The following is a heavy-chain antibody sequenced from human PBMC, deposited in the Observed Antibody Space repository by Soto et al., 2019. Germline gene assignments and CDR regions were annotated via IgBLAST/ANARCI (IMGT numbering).Heavy chain of an antibody. D-gene: IGHD1-20*01. J-gene: IGHJ5*02. CDR2: SYYSGTT. CDR3: TGRYNWNGNYFDP. V-gene: IGHV4-39*01. CDR1: GASISVHSYY. Sequence: PSETLSLTCTVSGASISVHSYYWTWIRQPPGKGLEWIGSSYYSGTTYFNPSLKSRATISVDTSKNQFSLRLTSVTAADTAIYYCTGRYNWNGNYFDPWGPGALVTVSS.